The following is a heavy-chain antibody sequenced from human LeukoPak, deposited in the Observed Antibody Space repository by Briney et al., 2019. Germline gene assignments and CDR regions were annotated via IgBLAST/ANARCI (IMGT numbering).Heavy chain of an antibody. Sequence: ASVKVSCKASGYTFTSYGISWVRQAPGQGLEWMGWISAYNGNTNYAQKLQGRVTMTTDTSTSTAYMELRSLRSDDTAVYYCVAVSGSYYYLDYWGQGTLVTVSS. V-gene: IGHV1-18*01. CDR2: ISAYNGNT. CDR1: GYTFTSYG. J-gene: IGHJ4*02. D-gene: IGHD1-26*01. CDR3: VAVSGSYYYLDY.